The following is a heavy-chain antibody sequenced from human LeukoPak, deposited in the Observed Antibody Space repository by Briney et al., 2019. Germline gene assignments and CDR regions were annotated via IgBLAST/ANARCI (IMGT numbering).Heavy chain of an antibody. J-gene: IGHJ4*02. V-gene: IGHV3-30*09. Sequence: GGSLRLSCAASGFTFSSYTMHWVRQAPGKGLEWVAVISYDGNNKYYADSVKGRFVISRDNSMNTLSLQMNSLRPEDTAIYFCVRDREWLTHFDYWGQGTVVTVSS. CDR2: ISYDGNNK. CDR3: VRDREWLTHFDY. CDR1: GFTFSSYT. D-gene: IGHD6-19*01.